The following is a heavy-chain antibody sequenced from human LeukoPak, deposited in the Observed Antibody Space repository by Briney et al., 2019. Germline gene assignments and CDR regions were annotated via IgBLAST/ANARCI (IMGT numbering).Heavy chain of an antibody. D-gene: IGHD3-10*01. J-gene: IGHJ5*02. CDR2: IYYSGST. V-gene: IGHV4-39*07. CDR1: GGSFSSSSYY. Sequence: PSETLSLTCTVSGGSFSSSSYYWGWIRQPPGKGLEWIGSIYYSGSTYYNPSLKSRVTISVDTSKNQFSLKLSSVTAADTAVYYCARGVGWFDPWGQGTLVTVSS. CDR3: ARGVGWFDP.